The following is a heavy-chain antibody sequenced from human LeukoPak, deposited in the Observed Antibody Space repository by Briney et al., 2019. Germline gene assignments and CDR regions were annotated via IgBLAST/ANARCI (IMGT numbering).Heavy chain of an antibody. V-gene: IGHV4-34*01. CDR1: GGSLSGYY. D-gene: IGHD3-10*01. CDR2: INHSGST. J-gene: IGHJ4*02. CDR3: ARRRELGYRIYYYGSGAQFDY. Sequence: SETLSLTCAVYGGSLSGYYWSWIRQPPGKGLEWIGEINHSGSTNYNPSLKSRVTISVDTSKNQFSLKLSSVTAADTAVYYCARRRELGYRIYYYGSGAQFDYWGQGTLVTVSS.